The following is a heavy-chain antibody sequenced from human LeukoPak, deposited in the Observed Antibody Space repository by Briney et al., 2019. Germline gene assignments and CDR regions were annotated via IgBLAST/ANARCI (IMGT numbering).Heavy chain of an antibody. CDR2: IYYSGRT. D-gene: IGHD2/OR15-2a*01. CDR3: AVSHFYFHGYFDY. V-gene: IGHV4-39*01. Sequence: SETLSLTCTVSGGSISSNSYYWGWIRQPPGKGLEWIGSIYYSGRTYYNPSLKSRVTIFVDTSKNQFSLKLSSVTAADTAVYYCAVSHFYFHGYFDYWGQGTLVTVSS. J-gene: IGHJ4*02. CDR1: GGSISSNSYY.